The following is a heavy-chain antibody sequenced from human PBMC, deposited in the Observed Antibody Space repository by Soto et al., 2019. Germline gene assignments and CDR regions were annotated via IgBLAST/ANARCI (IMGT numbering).Heavy chain of an antibody. V-gene: IGHV4-38-2*01. CDR1: GYSINSDYY. CDR3: AKKGYEPSGKINLLDV. J-gene: IGHJ4*02. D-gene: IGHD3-10*01. Sequence: PSETMSLASAVSGYSINSDYYWGWIRQHPGKGLEWIGSVDHSGRPYYSPSLRSRPTIFIDTSTNHFCLRLTSVTAADTAMYFSAKKGYEPSGKINLLDVWGPGTLVTVSS. CDR2: VDHSGRP.